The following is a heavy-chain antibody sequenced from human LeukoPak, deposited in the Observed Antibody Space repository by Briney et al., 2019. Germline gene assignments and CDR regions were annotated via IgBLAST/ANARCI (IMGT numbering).Heavy chain of an antibody. J-gene: IGHJ6*03. Sequence: SETLSLTCTVSGGSISSYYWSWIRQPPGKGLEWIGYIYYSGSTNYNPSLKSRVAISVDTSKNQFSLKLGSVTAADTAVYYCARTYYDFWSPPNYYMDVWGKGTTVTVSS. D-gene: IGHD3-3*01. CDR2: IYYSGST. CDR1: GGSISSYY. CDR3: ARTYYDFWSPPNYYMDV. V-gene: IGHV4-59*08.